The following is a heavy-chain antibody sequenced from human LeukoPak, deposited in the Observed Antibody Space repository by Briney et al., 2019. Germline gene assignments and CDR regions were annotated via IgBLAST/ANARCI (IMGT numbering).Heavy chain of an antibody. CDR3: AKDRGYSSGWYSDY. J-gene: IGHJ4*02. D-gene: IGHD6-19*01. V-gene: IGHV3-23*01. CDR1: GFTFSSYV. CDR2: IIGNGDST. Sequence: GGSLRLSCVASGFTFSSYVMTWVRQAPGKGLEWVSSIIGNGDSTYYADSVKGRFTISRDNSKNTLYLQMNSLRAEDTAVYYCAKDRGYSSGWYSDYWGQGTLVTVSS.